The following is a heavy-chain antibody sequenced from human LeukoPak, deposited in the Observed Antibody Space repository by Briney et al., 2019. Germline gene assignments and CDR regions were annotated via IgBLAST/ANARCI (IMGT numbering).Heavy chain of an antibody. CDR2: ISAYNGNT. J-gene: IGHJ4*02. Sequence: ASVTVSCKASGYTFTSYGISWVRQAPGQGLEWMGWISAYNGNTNYAQKLQGRVTMTTDTSTSTAYMELRSLRSDDTAVYYCARGTGYDSSGYYHTIDLDYWGQGTLVTVSS. D-gene: IGHD3-22*01. CDR1: GYTFTSYG. CDR3: ARGTGYDSSGYYHTIDLDY. V-gene: IGHV1-18*01.